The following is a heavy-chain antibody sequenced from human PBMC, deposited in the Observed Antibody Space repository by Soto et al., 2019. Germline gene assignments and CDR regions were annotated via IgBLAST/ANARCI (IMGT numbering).Heavy chain of an antibody. J-gene: IGHJ6*02. V-gene: IGHV1-69*13. Sequence: ASVKVSCKASGGTFSSYAISWVRQAPGQGPEWMGGIIPIFGTANYAQKFQGRVTITADESTSTAYMELSSLRSEDTAVYYCARAGIYSSSDYYYGMDVWGQGTTVTVSS. CDR1: GGTFSSYA. D-gene: IGHD6-6*01. CDR2: IIPIFGTA. CDR3: ARAGIYSSSDYYYGMDV.